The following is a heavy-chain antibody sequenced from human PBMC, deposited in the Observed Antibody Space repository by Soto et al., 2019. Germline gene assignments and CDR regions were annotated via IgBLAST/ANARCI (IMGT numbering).Heavy chain of an antibody. D-gene: IGHD2-15*01. CDR3: ARDLAKGGGSAGFDY. J-gene: IGHJ4*02. CDR1: GYTFTGYY. Sequence: QVQLVQSGAEVKKPGASVKVSCKASGYTFTGYYMHWVRQAPGQGLEWMGWINPNSGGTKYPQKFQGRVTMTRDTSITTVYMSLTGLKSDDTPVYYCARDLAKGGGSAGFDYWGQGTLVAVSS. CDR2: INPNSGGT. V-gene: IGHV1-2*02.